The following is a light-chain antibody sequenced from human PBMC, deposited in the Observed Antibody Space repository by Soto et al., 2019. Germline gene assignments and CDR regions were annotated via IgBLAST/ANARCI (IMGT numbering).Light chain of an antibody. Sequence: QSVLTHPASVSGSPGQSITISCTGTSSDVGSYNLVSWYQQHPGKAPKLMIYEVTRRPSGVSNHFSGSKSDNTAPLTISGLQAEDEAEYYCCSFAGSSYVFGTGTKVTVL. V-gene: IGLV2-23*02. CDR3: CSFAGSSYV. J-gene: IGLJ1*01. CDR2: EVT. CDR1: SSDVGSYNL.